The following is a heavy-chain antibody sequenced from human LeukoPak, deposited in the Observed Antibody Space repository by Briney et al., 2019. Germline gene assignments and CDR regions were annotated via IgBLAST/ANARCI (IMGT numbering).Heavy chain of an antibody. Sequence: GGSLRLSCAASGFTFSSYSMNWVRQAPGKGLEWVSSISSSSSYIYYADSVKGRFTISRDNAKNSLYLQMNSLRAEDTAVYYCARDLVIVVVPAARGFDYWGQGTLVTVSS. CDR2: ISSSSSYI. CDR1: GFTFSSYS. J-gene: IGHJ4*02. D-gene: IGHD2-2*01. CDR3: ARDLVIVVVPAARGFDY. V-gene: IGHV3-21*01.